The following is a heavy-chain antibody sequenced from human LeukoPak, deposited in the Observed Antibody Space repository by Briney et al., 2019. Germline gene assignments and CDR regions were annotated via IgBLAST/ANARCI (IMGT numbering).Heavy chain of an antibody. CDR2: IHTSVSTT. CDR3: AKWFPGNMDV. V-gene: IGHV3-48*03. D-gene: IGHD3-22*01. CDR1: GFTFNRYE. J-gene: IGHJ6*04. Sequence: GGSLRLSCEASGFTFNRYEFIWVRQAPGKGLEWVSYIHTSVSTTYYADSVRGRFSISRDNAKSSLYLQMNSLRAEDTAVYYCAKWFPGNMDVWGKGTTVTVSS.